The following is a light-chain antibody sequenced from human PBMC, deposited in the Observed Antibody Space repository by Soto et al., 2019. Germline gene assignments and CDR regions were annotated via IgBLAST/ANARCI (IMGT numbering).Light chain of an antibody. CDR2: AAS. Sequence: EIVLTQSPDTLSLSPGERATLACRASRTFASSYLAWYQQKPGQAPRLLIYAASTRATGIPDRFSGSGSGADFSLTISRLEPEDSAVYYCQKYGSSPPYTFSQGTKLEIK. J-gene: IGKJ2*01. CDR1: RTFASSY. CDR3: QKYGSSPPYT. V-gene: IGKV3-20*01.